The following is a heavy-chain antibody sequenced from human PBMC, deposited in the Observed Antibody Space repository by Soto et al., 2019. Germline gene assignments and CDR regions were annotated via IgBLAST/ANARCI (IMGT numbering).Heavy chain of an antibody. Sequence: GSLRLSCAASGFTFTRYSMNWVRQAPGEGLEWVSSISSTTNYIYYGDSMEGRFTISRDNAKNSLYLEMNSLRAEDTAVYYCARESEDLTSNFDYWGQGTLVTVSS. CDR3: ARESEDLTSNFDY. CDR1: GFTFTRYS. V-gene: IGHV3-21*06. CDR2: ISSTTNYI. J-gene: IGHJ4*02.